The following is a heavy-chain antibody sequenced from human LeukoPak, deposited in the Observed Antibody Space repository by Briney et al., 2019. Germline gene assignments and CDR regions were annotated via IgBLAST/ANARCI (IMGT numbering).Heavy chain of an antibody. CDR3: ATPPVVYYDILTGYFPLDY. J-gene: IGHJ4*02. V-gene: IGHV1-69*05. D-gene: IGHD3-9*01. CDR1: GGTFSSYA. CDR2: IIPIFGTA. Sequence: SVKVSCKASGGTFSSYAISWVRQAPRQGLEWMGGIIPIFGTANYAQKFQGRVTITTDESTSTVYMELSSLRSEDTAVYYCATPPVVYYDILTGYFPLDYWGQGTLVTVSS.